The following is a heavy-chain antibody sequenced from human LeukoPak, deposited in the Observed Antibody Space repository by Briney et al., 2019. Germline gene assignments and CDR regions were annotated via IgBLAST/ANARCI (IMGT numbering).Heavy chain of an antibody. J-gene: IGHJ4*02. D-gene: IGHD3-22*01. CDR1: GFTFTSLP. CDR3: AMDYYDSNGYSRGWDY. Sequence: PGKSLGLSCAASGFTFTSLPLHWVRQAPGKGLEWVAVSSTHGSDEYYADSVKGRFTVFSDNSKKTVYLQMDSLRAEDTAVYHCAMDYYDSNGYSRGWDYWGQGTLVTVSS. CDR2: SSTHGSDE. V-gene: IGHV3-30*04.